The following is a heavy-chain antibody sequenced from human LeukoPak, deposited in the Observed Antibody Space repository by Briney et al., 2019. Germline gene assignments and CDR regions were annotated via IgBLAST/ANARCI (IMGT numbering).Heavy chain of an antibody. CDR1: GGSISRNY. D-gene: IGHD3-16*01. V-gene: IGHV4-59*01. CDR3: ARLGDAFDI. CDR2: IYFSGTT. Sequence: SETLSLTCTVSGGSISRNYWSWIRQPPGKGLEWIGYIYFSGTTNYNPSLRSRVTIAVDTSKNQISLRLSSVTAADTAMYYCARLGDAFDIWGQGTMVTVSS. J-gene: IGHJ3*02.